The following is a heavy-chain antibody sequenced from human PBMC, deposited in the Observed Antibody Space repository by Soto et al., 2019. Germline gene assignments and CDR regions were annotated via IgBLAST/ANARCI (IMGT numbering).Heavy chain of an antibody. CDR3: ARDPFYYDSSGAFDI. CDR1: GYTFTSYG. V-gene: IGHV1-18*01. Sequence: ASVKVSCKASGYTFTSYGISWVRQAPGQGLEWMGWISAYNGNTNYAQKLQGRVTMTTDTSTSTAYMELRSLRSDDTAVYYCARDPFYYDSSGAFDIWGQGIMVTVSS. CDR2: ISAYNGNT. J-gene: IGHJ3*02. D-gene: IGHD3-22*01.